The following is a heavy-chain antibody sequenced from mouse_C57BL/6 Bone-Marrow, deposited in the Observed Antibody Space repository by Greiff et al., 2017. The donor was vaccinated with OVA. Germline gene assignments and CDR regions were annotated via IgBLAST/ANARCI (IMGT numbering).Heavy chain of an antibody. CDR3: AMITLYYYAMDY. D-gene: IGHD2-4*01. J-gene: IGHJ4*01. CDR1: GYSITSGYY. Sequence: EVQRVESGPGLVKPSQSLSLTCSVTGYSITSGYYWNWIRQFPGNKLEWMGYISYDGSNNYNPSLKNRISITRDTSKNQFFLKLNSVTTEDTATYYCAMITLYYYAMDYWGQGTSVTVSS. CDR2: ISYDGSN. V-gene: IGHV3-6*01.